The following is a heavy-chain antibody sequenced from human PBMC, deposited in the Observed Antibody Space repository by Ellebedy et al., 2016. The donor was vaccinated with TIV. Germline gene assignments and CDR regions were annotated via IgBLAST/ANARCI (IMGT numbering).Heavy chain of an antibody. D-gene: IGHD3-16*01. CDR1: GGSISSGEYH. CDR3: ARWDGPGGYFDY. V-gene: IGHV4-31*03. J-gene: IGHJ4*02. CDR2: IYHSGST. Sequence: LRLSCTVSGGSISSGEYHWTWIRQHPGKGLEWIGSIYHSGSTHHNPSLKSRVIMSVDTSKNQFSLKLTSVTAADTAVYYCARWDGPGGYFDYWGQGTLVTVSS.